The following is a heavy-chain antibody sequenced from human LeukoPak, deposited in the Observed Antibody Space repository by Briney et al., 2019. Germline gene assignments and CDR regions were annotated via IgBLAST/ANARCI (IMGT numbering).Heavy chain of an antibody. D-gene: IGHD1-1*01. Sequence: PGGSLRLSCAASGFTFSSYSMNWVRQAPGRGLEWVSGISGSGGSTYYADSVKGRFIISRDNSESTLYLQMNRLRAEDTALYYCAKVWKGNYYDYWGQGTLVTVSS. CDR3: AKVWKGNYYDY. V-gene: IGHV3-23*01. CDR1: GFTFSSYS. J-gene: IGHJ4*02. CDR2: ISGSGGST.